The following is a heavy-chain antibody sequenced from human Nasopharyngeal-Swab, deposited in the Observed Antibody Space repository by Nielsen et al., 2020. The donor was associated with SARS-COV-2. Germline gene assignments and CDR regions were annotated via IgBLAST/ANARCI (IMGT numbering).Heavy chain of an antibody. V-gene: IGHV4-59*01. J-gene: IGHJ6*03. CDR1: GGSISSYY. CDR3: ARDRFPGGYYYYYMDV. D-gene: IGHD3-10*01. Sequence: SKTLSLTCTVSGGSISSYYWSWIRQPPGKGLEWIGYIYYSGSTNYNPSLKSRVTISVDTSKNQFSLKLSSVTAADTAVYYCARDRFPGGYYYYYMDVWGKGTTVTVSS. CDR2: IYYSGST.